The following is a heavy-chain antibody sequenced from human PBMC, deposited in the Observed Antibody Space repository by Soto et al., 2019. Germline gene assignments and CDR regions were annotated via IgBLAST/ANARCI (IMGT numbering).Heavy chain of an antibody. CDR2: IYYNGST. Sequence: QVQLQESGPGLVKPSQTLSLTCTFSGGSISSGGYYWSWIRQHPGKGLEWIGYIYYNGSTYYNPSLKSRVSISVETCKIQYSLKVTSVIAADTAVYYCAREAVTTIFNYYSYYGMDVWGQGTTVTVSS. CDR3: AREAVTTIFNYYSYYGMDV. V-gene: IGHV4-31*03. CDR1: GGSISSGGYY. D-gene: IGHD3-3*01. J-gene: IGHJ6*02.